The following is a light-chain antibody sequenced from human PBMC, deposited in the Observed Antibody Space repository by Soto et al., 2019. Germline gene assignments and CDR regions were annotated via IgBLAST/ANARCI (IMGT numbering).Light chain of an antibody. CDR1: QSVSNN. CDR3: QHYHNWPPWT. Sequence: EIVMTQSPATLSVSPGERATLSRRASQSVSNNLAWYQQKPGQAPRLLIYGASTRATGIPARFSGSGSGTEFTLTISSLQSEDFAVYYCQHYHNWPPWTFGQGTKVEIK. CDR2: GAS. J-gene: IGKJ1*01. V-gene: IGKV3-15*01.